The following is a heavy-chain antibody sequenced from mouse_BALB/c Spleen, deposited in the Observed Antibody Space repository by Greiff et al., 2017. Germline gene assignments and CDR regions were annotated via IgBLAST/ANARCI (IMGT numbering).Heavy chain of an antibody. J-gene: IGHJ2*01. CDR3: ARDPRGYFDY. V-gene: IGHV5-6-3*01. CDR1: GFTFSSYG. CDR2: INSNGGST. Sequence: EVKLVESGGGLVQPGGSLKLSCAASGFTFSSYGMSWVRQTPDKRLELVATINSNGGSTYYPDSVKGRFTISRDNAKNTLYLQMSSLKSEDTAMYYCARDPRGYFDYWGQGTTLTVSS.